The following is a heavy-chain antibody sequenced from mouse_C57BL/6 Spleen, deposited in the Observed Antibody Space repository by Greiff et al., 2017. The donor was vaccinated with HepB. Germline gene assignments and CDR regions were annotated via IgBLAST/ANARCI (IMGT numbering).Heavy chain of an antibody. J-gene: IGHJ1*03. Sequence: QVQLQQPGAELVRPGSSVKLSCKASGYTFTSYWMHWVKQRPIQGLEWIGNIDPSDSETHYNQKFKDKATLTVDKSSSTAYMQLSSLTSEDSAVYYCARWGHYYGSSSYWDFDVWGTGTTVTVSS. CDR2: IDPSDSET. V-gene: IGHV1-52*01. CDR1: GYTFTSYW. CDR3: ARWGHYYGSSSYWDFDV. D-gene: IGHD1-1*01.